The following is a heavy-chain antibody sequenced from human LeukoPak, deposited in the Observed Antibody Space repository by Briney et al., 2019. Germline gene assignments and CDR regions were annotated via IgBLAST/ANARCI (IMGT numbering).Heavy chain of an antibody. J-gene: IGHJ4*02. CDR2: IYSGGST. Sequence: GGSLRLSCAASGFTVSDSYMSWVRQAPGKGLEWVSVIYSGGSTYYADSVKGGFTISRDHSKNTLCLQMNSLKADDTAVYYCARAWSGTQYYFDYWGQGTLVTVSS. D-gene: IGHD3-3*01. V-gene: IGHV3-66*01. CDR3: ARAWSGTQYYFDY. CDR1: GFTVSDSY.